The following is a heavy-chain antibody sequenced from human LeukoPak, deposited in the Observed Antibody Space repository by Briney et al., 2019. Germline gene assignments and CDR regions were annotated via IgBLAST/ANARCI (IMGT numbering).Heavy chain of an antibody. CDR2: ISGSGGST. CDR1: GFTFSSYA. Sequence: GGSLRLSCAASGFTFSSYAMSWVRQAPGKGLEWVSGISGSGGSTYYADSVKGRFTISRDNSKNTLYLQMNSLRAEDTAVYYCAKDGGYDLYYYYMDVWGKGTTVTVSS. D-gene: IGHD3-3*01. V-gene: IGHV3-23*01. CDR3: AKDGGYDLYYYYMDV. J-gene: IGHJ6*03.